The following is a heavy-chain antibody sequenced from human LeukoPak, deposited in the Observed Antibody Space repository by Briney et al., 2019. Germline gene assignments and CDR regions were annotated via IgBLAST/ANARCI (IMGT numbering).Heavy chain of an antibody. CDR2: INSGGST. Sequence: GGSLRLSCAASGFTVSSNYMSWVRQAPGKGLEWVSVINSGGSTFYADSVKGRFTISRDNSKNTVYLQMNTLRADDTAVYYCVREYYGDLWGLGTLVTVSS. J-gene: IGHJ4*02. V-gene: IGHV3-53*01. CDR1: GFTVSSNY. CDR3: VREYYGDL.